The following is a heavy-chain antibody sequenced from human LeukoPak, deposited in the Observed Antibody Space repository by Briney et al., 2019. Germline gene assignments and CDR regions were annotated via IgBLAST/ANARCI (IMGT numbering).Heavy chain of an antibody. Sequence: SETLSLTCTVSGGSISSYYWSWIRQPPGKRLEWIGYIHYSGSTDYHPSLKSRVTMSLDTSKNQFSLKLSSVTAADTAVYYCASGYFDSSGYSNWFDPWGQGTLVTVSS. CDR1: GGSISSYY. J-gene: IGHJ5*02. CDR2: IHYSGST. D-gene: IGHD3-22*01. CDR3: ASGYFDSSGYSNWFDP. V-gene: IGHV4-59*01.